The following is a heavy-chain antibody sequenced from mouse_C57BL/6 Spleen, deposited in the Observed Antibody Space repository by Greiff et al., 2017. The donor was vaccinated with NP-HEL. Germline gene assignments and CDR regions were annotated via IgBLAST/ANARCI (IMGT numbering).Heavy chain of an antibody. J-gene: IGHJ3*01. CDR2: ISSGRSTI. D-gene: IGHD2-2*01. CDR1: GFTFSDYG. CDR3: ATYGYPFAY. V-gene: IGHV5-17*01. Sequence: EVKVVESGGGLVKPGGSLKLSCAASGFTFSDYGMHWVRQAPEKGLEWVAYISSGRSTIYYADTVKGRFTISRDNAKNTLFLQMTSLRSEDTAMYYCATYGYPFAYWGQGTLVTVSA.